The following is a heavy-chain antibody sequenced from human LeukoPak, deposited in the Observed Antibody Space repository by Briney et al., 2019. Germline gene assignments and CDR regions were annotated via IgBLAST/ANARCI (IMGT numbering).Heavy chain of an antibody. D-gene: IGHD2-2*01. Sequence: GGSLRLSCAASGFTFSSYGMHWVRQAPGKGLDWVAFIRYDGSIKDHADSVKGRFTISRDNSKNTLFLQLNSLRDEDTAMYYCAKGDIVVVPAAFGYWGQGTLVTVSS. V-gene: IGHV3-30*02. CDR3: AKGDIVVVPAAFGY. CDR2: IRYDGSIK. CDR1: GFTFSSYG. J-gene: IGHJ4*02.